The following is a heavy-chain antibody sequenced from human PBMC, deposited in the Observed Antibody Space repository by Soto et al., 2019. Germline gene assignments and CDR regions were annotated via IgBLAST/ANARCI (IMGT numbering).Heavy chain of an antibody. J-gene: IGHJ4*02. CDR2: IKSKGEGETT. Sequence: PGGSLRLSCAASGFTFGTAWMIWVRQAPGKGLEWVGHIKSKGEGETTNYAAPVKGRFSISRDDSTNTQSLQMNNLKSDDTAVYYCATDIPTAGGGEIHYRGQGTLVTVS. V-gene: IGHV3-15*01. CDR3: ATDIPTAGGGEIHY. D-gene: IGHD2-21*01. CDR1: GFTFGTAW.